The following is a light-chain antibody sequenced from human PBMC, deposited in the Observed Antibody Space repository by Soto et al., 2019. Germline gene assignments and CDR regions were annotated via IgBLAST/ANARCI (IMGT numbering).Light chain of an antibody. CDR3: SSYTSTSTLV. CDR1: SSDVGGQNY. CDR2: AVS. V-gene: IGLV2-14*01. Sequence: QSSLTQPPSVSGSAGRAVAILCARTSSDVGGQNYVSWYQQHPGKAHKLIIYAVSNRPSGVSDRFSGSKSGNTASLTISGLHNEDEADYYCSSYTSTSTLVFGTGTKVTVL. J-gene: IGLJ1*01.